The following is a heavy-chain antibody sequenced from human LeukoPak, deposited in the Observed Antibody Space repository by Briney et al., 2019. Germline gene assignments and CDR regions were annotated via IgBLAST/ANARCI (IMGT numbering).Heavy chain of an antibody. CDR1: GYTFTGYY. D-gene: IGHD3-22*01. V-gene: IGHV1-2*02. Sequence: GASVKVSCKASGYTFTGYYMHWVRQAPGQGLEGMGWINPNSGGTNYAQKSQGRVTITRDTSISTAYMELSRLRSDDTAVYYCARDKTYYDSSGYYFDYWGQGTLVTVSS. J-gene: IGHJ4*02. CDR3: ARDKTYYDSSGYYFDY. CDR2: INPNSGGT.